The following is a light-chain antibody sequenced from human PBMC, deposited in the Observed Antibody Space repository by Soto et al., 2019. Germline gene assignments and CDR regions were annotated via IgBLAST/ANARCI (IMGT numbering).Light chain of an antibody. V-gene: IGLV2-8*01. CDR3: SSYGGSNNVL. CDR2: EVS. CDR1: SSDVAGYYY. Sequence: QAVVTQPPSASGSPGQSVTISCTGTSSDVAGYYYVSWYQQHPGKAPKLMIYEVSKRPSGVPDRFSGSKSGNTASLTVSGLQAEDEADYYCSSYGGSNNVLFGGGTKLTVL. J-gene: IGLJ2*01.